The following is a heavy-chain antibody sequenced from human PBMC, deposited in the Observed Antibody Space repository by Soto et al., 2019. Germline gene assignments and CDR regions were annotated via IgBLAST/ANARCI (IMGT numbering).Heavy chain of an antibody. J-gene: IGHJ4*02. Sequence: SETLSLTCAVYGGTFSGYYWSWISQPPGKGLEWIGEINHSGSTNYNPSLKSRFTISRDNSKNTVYLQMNSLRLEDTAVYYCARGPSYSDSYFDHWGQGTLVTVSS. D-gene: IGHD4-17*01. V-gene: IGHV4-34*01. CDR1: GGTFSGYY. CDR2: INHSGST. CDR3: ARGPSYSDSYFDH.